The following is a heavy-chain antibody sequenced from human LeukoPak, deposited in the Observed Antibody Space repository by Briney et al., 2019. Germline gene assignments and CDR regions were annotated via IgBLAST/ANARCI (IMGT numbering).Heavy chain of an antibody. D-gene: IGHD3-10*01. J-gene: IGHJ4*02. CDR2: INSDGINT. CDR3: AREVYGSGSY. V-gene: IGHV3-74*01. Sequence: GGSLRLSCAASGFTFSNYWMHWVRQAPGKGLVWVSRINSDGINTSYADSVKGRFTISRDNAKNTLNLQMNSLRAEDTAVYYCAREVYGSGSYWGQGTLVTVSS. CDR1: GFTFSNYW.